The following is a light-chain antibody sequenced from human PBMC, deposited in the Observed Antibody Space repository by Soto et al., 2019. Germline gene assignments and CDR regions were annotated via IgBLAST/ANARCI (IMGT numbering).Light chain of an antibody. J-gene: IGKJ5*01. CDR2: AAS. V-gene: IGKV1-39*01. Sequence: DIQMTKSPSSLSASVGDRVTITCRASQSISSYLNWYQQKPGKAPKLLIYAASSLQSGVPSRFSGSGSGTDFTLTISSLQPEDFATYYCQQSYSTFITFGQGTRLEIK. CDR1: QSISSY. CDR3: QQSYSTFIT.